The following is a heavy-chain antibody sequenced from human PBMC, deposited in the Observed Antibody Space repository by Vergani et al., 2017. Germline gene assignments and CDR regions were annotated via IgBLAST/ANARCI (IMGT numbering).Heavy chain of an antibody. CDR3: ARESYYYDSSGSHFDY. D-gene: IGHD3-22*01. V-gene: IGHV3-66*02. CDR2: IYSGGST. Sequence: EVQLVESGGGLVQPGGSLRLSCAASGFTVSSNYMSWVRQAPGKGLEWVSVIYSGGSTYYADSVKGRFTISRDNSKNTLYLQMNSLRAEDTAVYYCARESYYYDSSGSHFDYWGQGTLVTVSS. CDR1: GFTVSSNY. J-gene: IGHJ4*02.